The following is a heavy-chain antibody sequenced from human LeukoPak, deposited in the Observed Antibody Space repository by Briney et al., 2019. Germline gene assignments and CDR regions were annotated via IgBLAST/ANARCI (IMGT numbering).Heavy chain of an antibody. Sequence: PWASVKVSCKASGGTFSSYAISWVRQAPGQGLEWMGGIIPIFGTANYAQKFQGRVTITADESTSTAYMELSSLRSEDTAVYYCARDSTGLLHGAFDIWGQGTMVTVSS. J-gene: IGHJ3*02. CDR1: GGTFSSYA. V-gene: IGHV1-69*13. CDR2: IIPIFGTA. D-gene: IGHD4-17*01. CDR3: ARDSTGLLHGAFDI.